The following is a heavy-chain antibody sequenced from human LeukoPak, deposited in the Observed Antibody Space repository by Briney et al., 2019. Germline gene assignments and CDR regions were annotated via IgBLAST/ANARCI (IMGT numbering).Heavy chain of an antibody. Sequence: PGGSLRLSCAASGFTFSSYAMSWVRQAPGKGLEWVAVISYDGSNKYYADSVKGRFTISRDNSKNTLYLQMNSLRAEDTAVYYCAKGVNVEMATIGIDYWGQGTLVTVSS. D-gene: IGHD5-24*01. J-gene: IGHJ4*02. CDR3: AKGVNVEMATIGIDY. CDR1: GFTFSSYA. CDR2: ISYDGSNK. V-gene: IGHV3-30*18.